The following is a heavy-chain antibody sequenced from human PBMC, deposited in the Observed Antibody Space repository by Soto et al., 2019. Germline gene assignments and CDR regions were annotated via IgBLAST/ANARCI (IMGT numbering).Heavy chain of an antibody. Sequence: EVQLVESGGDLVKPGGSLRLSCVGSGLTLSDAWMNWVRQIPGKGPEWVGRIKTKSDGAVTDYAALAKGRFTISRDDSENTVYLQMNSLKTEDTAVYYCAREWFGDFVWGQGTLVTVSS. CDR2: IKTKSDGAVT. CDR3: AREWFGDFV. J-gene: IGHJ4*02. D-gene: IGHD3-10*01. V-gene: IGHV3-15*05. CDR1: GLTLSDAW.